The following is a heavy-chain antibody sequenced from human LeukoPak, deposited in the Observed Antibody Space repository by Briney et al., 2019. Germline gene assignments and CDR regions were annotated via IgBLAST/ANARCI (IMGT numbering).Heavy chain of an antibody. CDR1: GFTFSGYW. CDR3: GRVFGVVARAFDL. V-gene: IGHV3-74*01. J-gene: IGHJ3*01. Sequence: GGSLRLSCEASGFTFSGYWMHWVRQAPEKGLVWVSRINSDGSSTSYADSVKGRFTISRDNAKNTLYLQMSSLRAEDTAVYYCGRVFGVVARAFDLWGQGTLVTVSS. CDR2: INSDGSST. D-gene: IGHD2-15*01.